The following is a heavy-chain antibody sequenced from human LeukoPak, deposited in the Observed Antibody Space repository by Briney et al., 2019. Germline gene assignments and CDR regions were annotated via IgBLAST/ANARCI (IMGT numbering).Heavy chain of an antibody. J-gene: IGHJ5*02. V-gene: IGHV1-8*02. Sequence: ASVKVSCKASGYTFSSYDINWVRQATGQGLEWMGWMNTNSGNTGFAQKFKGRLTLTRDTSIGTAYMELSSLKPEDTAIYYCARVHDQEPNGWFGPWGQGTQVTVPS. D-gene: IGHD1-26*01. CDR1: GYTFSSYD. CDR3: ARVHDQEPNGWFGP. CDR2: MNTNSGNT.